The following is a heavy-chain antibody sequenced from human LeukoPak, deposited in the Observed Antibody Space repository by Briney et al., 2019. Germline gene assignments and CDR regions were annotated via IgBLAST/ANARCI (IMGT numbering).Heavy chain of an antibody. Sequence: PGVPLRLSCAASGFTFSSYAMNWVRQAPGKGLEWIGEINHSGSTNYNPSLKSRVTISVDTSKNQFSLKLSSVTAADTAVYYCASTRVLRYLPGLFDYWGQGTLVTVSS. D-gene: IGHD3-9*01. CDR1: GFTFSSYA. J-gene: IGHJ4*02. V-gene: IGHV4-34*01. CDR3: ASTRVLRYLPGLFDY. CDR2: INHSGST.